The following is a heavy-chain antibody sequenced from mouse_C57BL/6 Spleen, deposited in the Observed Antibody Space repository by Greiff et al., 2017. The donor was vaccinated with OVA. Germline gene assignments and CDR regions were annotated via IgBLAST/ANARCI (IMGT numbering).Heavy chain of an antibody. Sequence: EVQGVESGGGLVQPGGSMKLSCAASGFTFSDAWMDWVRQSPEKGLEWVAEIRNKANNHETYYAESVKGRFTISRDDSKSIVYLQMNSLRAEDTGIYYCTRGDDGYFDVWGTGTTVTVSS. CDR3: TRGDDGYFDV. J-gene: IGHJ1*03. CDR1: GFTFSDAW. CDR2: IRNKANNHET. D-gene: IGHD2-12*01. V-gene: IGHV6-6*01.